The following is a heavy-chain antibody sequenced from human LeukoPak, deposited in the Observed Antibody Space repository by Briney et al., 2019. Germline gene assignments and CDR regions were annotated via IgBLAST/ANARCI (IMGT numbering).Heavy chain of an antibody. CDR2: IYHSGST. Sequence: PSGTLSLTCAVSGGSISSSNWWSWVRQPPGKGLEWIGEIYHSGSTNYNPSLKSRVTISVDKSKNRFSLKLSSVTAADTAVYYCARGNRYCSSTSCLNWFDPWGQGTLVTVSS. D-gene: IGHD2-2*01. CDR1: GGSISSSNW. CDR3: ARGNRYCSSTSCLNWFDP. J-gene: IGHJ5*02. V-gene: IGHV4-4*02.